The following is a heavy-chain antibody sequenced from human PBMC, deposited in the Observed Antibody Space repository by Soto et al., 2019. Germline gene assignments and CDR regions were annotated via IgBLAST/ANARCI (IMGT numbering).Heavy chain of an antibody. Sequence: EVQLVESGGGLVQPGRSLRLSCAASGFTFDDYAMHWGRQAPGKGLEWVSCIGWNSGSICYADSVRGRFTISRDNAKNSLYLQMNSLRGDYTALYYCAKDRGTWNFDLWGRGTLVTVSS. D-gene: IGHD1-1*01. J-gene: IGHJ2*01. CDR1: GFTFDDYA. CDR2: IGWNSGSI. CDR3: AKDRGTWNFDL. V-gene: IGHV3-9*01.